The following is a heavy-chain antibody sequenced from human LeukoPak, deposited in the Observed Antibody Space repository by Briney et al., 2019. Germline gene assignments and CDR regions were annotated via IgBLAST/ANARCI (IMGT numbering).Heavy chain of an antibody. D-gene: IGHD3-10*01. CDR3: ASSPTTHYYASGSYSSPKQGFDY. Sequence: GESLKISCKGSGYSFTNYWIGWVRQVPGKGLEWMGIIYPGDSDTKYGPSLQGQATISADKSIDTAYLQWSSLKASDTGMYYCASSPTTHYYASGSYSSPKQGFDYWGQGTLVTVSS. J-gene: IGHJ4*02. V-gene: IGHV5-51*01. CDR2: IYPGDSDT. CDR1: GYSFTNYW.